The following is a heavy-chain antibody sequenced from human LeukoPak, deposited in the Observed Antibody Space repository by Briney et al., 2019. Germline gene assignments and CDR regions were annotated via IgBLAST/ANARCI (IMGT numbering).Heavy chain of an antibody. J-gene: IGHJ4*02. V-gene: IGHV3-7*01. CDR2: IKGDGTEK. CDR3: ARDTTYSNYCSDH. CDR1: GFTFSSYG. Sequence: GGSLRLSCAASGFTFSSYGMHWVRQVPGKGLEWVANIKGDGTEKYYVDSVKGRFTISRDNAKSSLFLQMNSLRPEDTAVYYCARDTTYSNYCSDHWGQGTLVTVSS. D-gene: IGHD4-11*01.